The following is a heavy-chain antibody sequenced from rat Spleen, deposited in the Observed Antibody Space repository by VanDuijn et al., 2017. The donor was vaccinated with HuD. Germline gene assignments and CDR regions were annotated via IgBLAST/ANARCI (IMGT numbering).Heavy chain of an antibody. Sequence: EVQLVETGGGLVQPGRSLKLSCVVSGFTFSSYWMYWIRQAPTKGLEWVASVSPTGGSTYYRDSVKGRFTISRDNAKSTLYLQMDSLRSEDTATYYCTAHGNRVSRFAYWGQGTLVTVSS. V-gene: IGHV5-19*01. CDR2: VSPTGGST. J-gene: IGHJ3*01. CDR1: GFTFSSYW. D-gene: IGHD1-4*01. CDR3: TAHGNRVSRFAY.